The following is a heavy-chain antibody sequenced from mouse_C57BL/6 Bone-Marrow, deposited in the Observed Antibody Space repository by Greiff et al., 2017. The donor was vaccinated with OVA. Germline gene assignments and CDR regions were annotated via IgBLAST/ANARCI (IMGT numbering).Heavy chain of an antibody. J-gene: IGHJ3*01. V-gene: IGHV1-50*01. CDR3: AREGYYGSSYSWFAY. Sequence: QVHVKQPGAELVKPGASVKLSCKASGYTFTSYWMQWVKQRPGQGLEWIGEIDPSDSYTNYNQKFKGKATLTVDTSSSTAYMQLSSLTSEDSAVYYCAREGYYGSSYSWFAYWGQGTLVTVSA. D-gene: IGHD1-1*01. CDR2: IDPSDSYT. CDR1: GYTFTSYW.